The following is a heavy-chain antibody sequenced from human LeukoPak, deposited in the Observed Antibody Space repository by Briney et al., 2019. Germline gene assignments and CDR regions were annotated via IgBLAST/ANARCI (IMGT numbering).Heavy chain of an antibody. V-gene: IGHV4-34*01. Sequence: SETLSLTCAVYGGSFSGYYWSWIRQPPGKGLEWIGEINHSGSTNYNPSLKSRVTISVDTSKNQFSLKLSSVTAADTAVYYCARGKYYDILTGTYYYYYGMDVWGQGTTVTVSS. J-gene: IGHJ6*02. D-gene: IGHD3-9*01. CDR3: ARGKYYDILTGTYYYYYGMDV. CDR1: GGSFSGYY. CDR2: INHSGST.